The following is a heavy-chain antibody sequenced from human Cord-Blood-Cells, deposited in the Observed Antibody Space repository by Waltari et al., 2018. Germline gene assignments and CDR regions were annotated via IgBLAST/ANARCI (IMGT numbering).Heavy chain of an antibody. CDR2: IIPILGIA. CDR3: ASQLLTGDLVHDAFDI. J-gene: IGHJ3*02. V-gene: IGHV1-69*09. Sequence: QVQLVQSGAEVKKPGSSVKVSCKASGGTFSSYAISWVRQAPGQGLEWMGRIIPILGIANYAQKFQGRVTITADKSTSTAYMELSSLRSEDTAVYYCASQLLTGDLVHDAFDIWGQGTMVTVSS. CDR1: GGTFSSYA. D-gene: IGHD7-27*01.